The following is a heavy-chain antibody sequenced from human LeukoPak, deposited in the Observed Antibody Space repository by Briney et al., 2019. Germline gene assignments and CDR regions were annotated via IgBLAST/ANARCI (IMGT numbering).Heavy chain of an antibody. Sequence: SETLSLTCAVYGGSFSGYYWSWIRQPPGKGLEWIGEINHSGSTNYNPSLKSRVTISVDTSKNQFSLKLSSVTAADTAVYYCARHQRLYEPQYYYDSSGYRDFDYWGQGTLVTVSS. D-gene: IGHD3-22*01. CDR1: GGSFSGYY. CDR2: INHSGST. J-gene: IGHJ4*02. CDR3: ARHQRLYEPQYYYDSSGYRDFDY. V-gene: IGHV4-34*01.